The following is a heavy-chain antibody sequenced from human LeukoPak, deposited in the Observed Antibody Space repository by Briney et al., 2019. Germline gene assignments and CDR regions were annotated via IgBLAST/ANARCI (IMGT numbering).Heavy chain of an antibody. CDR1: GFTFSNYA. V-gene: IGHV3-23*01. CDR3: AREISRTGAFDI. D-gene: IGHD3-3*02. J-gene: IGHJ3*02. CDR2: ISGSGDTT. Sequence: PGGSLRLSCAASGFTFSNYAMSWVRQAPGRGLESVASISGSGDTTYSADFVKGRFTISRDNSKNTLYLQMNSLGAEDTAVYYCAREISRTGAFDIWGQGTMVTVSS.